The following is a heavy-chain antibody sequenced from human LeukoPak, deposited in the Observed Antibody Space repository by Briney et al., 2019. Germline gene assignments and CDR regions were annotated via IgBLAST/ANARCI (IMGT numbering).Heavy chain of an antibody. CDR3: ARVDDSSGYGYFDY. CDR2: INHSGST. D-gene: IGHD3-22*01. V-gene: IGHV4-34*01. CDR1: GGSFSGYY. J-gene: IGHJ4*02. Sequence: PSETLSLTCAVYGGSFSGYYWSWIRQPPGKGLEWIGEINHSGSTNYNPSLKSRVTITVDTSKNQFSLKLSSVTAADTAVYYCARVDDSSGYGYFDYWGQGTLVTVSS.